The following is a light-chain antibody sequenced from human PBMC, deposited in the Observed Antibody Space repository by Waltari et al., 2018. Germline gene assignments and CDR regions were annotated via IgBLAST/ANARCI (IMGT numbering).Light chain of an antibody. J-gene: IGLJ3*02. CDR1: SNNVGVLG. Sequence: QEGLTQPPSVSKGLRQTATLTCTRDSNNVGVLGEAWLQQHQGHPPKLLSYRNSNRPSGISERFSASRSGNTASLTITGLQAEDEADYYCSTWDTSLNGWVFGGGTKLTVL. V-gene: IGLV10-54*04. CDR3: STWDTSLNGWV. CDR2: RNS.